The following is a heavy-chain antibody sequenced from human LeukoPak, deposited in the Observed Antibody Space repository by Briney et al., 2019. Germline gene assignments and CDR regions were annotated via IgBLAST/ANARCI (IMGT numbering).Heavy chain of an antibody. J-gene: IGHJ4*02. D-gene: IGHD3-3*01. V-gene: IGHV4-31*03. CDR1: GGSISSGGYY. CDR2: IYYSGST. CDR3: AGVIRRSGYCD. Sequence: PSETLSLTCTVSGGSISSGGYYWSWIRQHPGKGLEWIGYIYYSGSTYYNPSLKSRVTISVDTSKNQFSLKLSSVTAADTAVYYCAGVIRRSGYCDWGQGTLVTVSS.